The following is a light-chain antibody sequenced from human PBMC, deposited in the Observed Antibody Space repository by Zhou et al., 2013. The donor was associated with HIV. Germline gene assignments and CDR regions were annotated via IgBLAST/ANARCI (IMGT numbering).Light chain of an antibody. CDR1: QSVTTNH. Sequence: EIXLTQSPGTLSLSPGESATLSCRASQSVTTNHLAWYQQKTGQPPRLLMYGASNRATGIPDRFSGSGSGTDFTLTISRLASEDFAVYYCQQYADSPVTFGQGTKIEVQ. CDR2: GAS. CDR3: QQYADSPVT. J-gene: IGKJ1*01. V-gene: IGKV3-20*01.